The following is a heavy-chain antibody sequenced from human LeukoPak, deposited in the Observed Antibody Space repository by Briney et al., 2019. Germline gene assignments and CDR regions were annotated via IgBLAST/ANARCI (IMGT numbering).Heavy chain of an antibody. CDR1: GGSISSSSYY. CDR3: ARAQGDSSGNYYFDY. CDR2: IYYSGST. Sequence: PSETLSLTCTVSGGSISSSSYYWGWIRQPPGKGLEWIGSIYYSGSTYYNPSLKSRVTISVDTSKNQFSLKLSSVTAADTVVYYCARAQGDSSGNYYFDYWGQGTLVTVSS. J-gene: IGHJ4*02. V-gene: IGHV4-39*07. D-gene: IGHD3-22*01.